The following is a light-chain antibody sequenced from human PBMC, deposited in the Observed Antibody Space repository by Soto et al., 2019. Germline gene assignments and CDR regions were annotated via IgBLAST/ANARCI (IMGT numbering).Light chain of an antibody. CDR1: SSDVGGYNY. CDR3: NSYTSSTTVV. CDR2: DVT. J-gene: IGLJ2*01. V-gene: IGLV2-14*01. Sequence: QSVLTQPASVSGSPGQSITISCTGTSSDVGGYNYVSWYQQHPGKAPKLMIYDVTNRPSGVSNRFSGSKSGNTASLTISGLQAEDEADYYCNSYTSSTTVVFGGGTNLTVL.